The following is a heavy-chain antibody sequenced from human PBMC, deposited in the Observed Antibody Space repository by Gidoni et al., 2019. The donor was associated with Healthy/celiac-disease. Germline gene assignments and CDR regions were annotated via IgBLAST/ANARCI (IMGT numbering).Heavy chain of an antibody. CDR2: ISYDGSNK. CDR1: GFTFSSYA. CDR3: ARGVRGYCSGGSCRNWFDP. V-gene: IGHV3-30*04. D-gene: IGHD2-15*01. Sequence: QVQLVESGGGVVKPGRSLRLSCAASGFTFSSYAMHWVRQAPGKGLEWVAVISYDGSNKYYADSVKGRFTISRDNSKNTLYLQMNSLRAEDTAVYYCARGVRGYCSGGSCRNWFDPWGQGTLVTVSS. J-gene: IGHJ5*02.